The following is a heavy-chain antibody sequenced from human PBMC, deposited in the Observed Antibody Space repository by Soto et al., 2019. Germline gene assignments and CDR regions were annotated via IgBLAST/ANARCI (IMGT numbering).Heavy chain of an antibody. D-gene: IGHD2-2*01. CDR3: ARVRGDIVVVPAATPYYYYGMDV. V-gene: IGHV1-18*01. CDR1: GYTFTSYG. CDR2: ISAYNGNT. J-gene: IGHJ6*02. Sequence: QVQLVQSGAEVKKPGASVKVSCKASGYTFTSYGISWVRQAPGQGLEWMGWISAYNGNTNYAQKLQGRVTMTTDTSTSTAYMELRSMRSDDTAVYYWARVRGDIVVVPAATPYYYYGMDVWGQGTTVTVSS.